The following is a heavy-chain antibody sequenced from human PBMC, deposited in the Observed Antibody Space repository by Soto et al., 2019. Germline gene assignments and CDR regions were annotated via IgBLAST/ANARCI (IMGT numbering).Heavy chain of an antibody. V-gene: IGHV1-69*12. Sequence: QVQLVQSGAEVKKPGSSVKVSCKASGGTFSSYAISWVQQAHGPGLEWMGGIIPIFGTATYAQKFQGRVTITADEATSTAYMELISLISEDTAVYYCASPFLLDAFDIWGQGTMVTVSS. CDR1: GGTFSSYA. CDR2: IIPIFGTA. CDR3: ASPFLLDAFDI. D-gene: IGHD1-26*01. J-gene: IGHJ3*02.